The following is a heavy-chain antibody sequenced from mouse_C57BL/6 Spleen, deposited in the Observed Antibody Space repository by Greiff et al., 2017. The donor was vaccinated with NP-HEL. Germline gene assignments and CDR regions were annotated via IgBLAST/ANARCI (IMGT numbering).Heavy chain of an antibody. V-gene: IGHV1-52*01. J-gene: IGHJ2*01. CDR3: ARKGDWSNFDY. D-gene: IGHD3-3*01. CDR2: IDPSDSET. Sequence: QVHVKQPGAELVRPGSSVKLSCKASGYTFTSYWMHWVKQRPIQGLEWIGNIDPSDSETHYNQKFKDKATLTVDKSSSTAYMQLSSLTSEDSAVYYCARKGDWSNFDYWGQGTTLTVSS. CDR1: GYTFTSYW.